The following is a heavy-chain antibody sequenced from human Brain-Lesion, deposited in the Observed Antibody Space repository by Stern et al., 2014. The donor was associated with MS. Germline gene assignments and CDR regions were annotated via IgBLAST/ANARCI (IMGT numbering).Heavy chain of an antibody. CDR3: AKGYNWFDS. CDR2: TSYRSKWYY. Sequence: QEQLVESGPGLMKPSQTLALTCAISGDSVSSNRAAWNWIRQSPSRGLAWLGRTSYRSKWYYQYAESVKSRITINADTSTNQFSLQLNSVTPEDTAVYLCAKGYNWFDSWGQGTVVTVS. V-gene: IGHV6-1*01. CDR1: GDSVSSNRAA. J-gene: IGHJ5*01.